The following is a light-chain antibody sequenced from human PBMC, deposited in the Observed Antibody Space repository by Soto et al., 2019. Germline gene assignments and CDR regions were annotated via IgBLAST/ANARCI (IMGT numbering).Light chain of an antibody. CDR1: SSDVV. CDR3: CSSAGGFTWV. J-gene: IGLJ3*02. Sequence: QSALTKPRSVSGSPGQSVTISCTGTSSDVVSWYQQHPGKAPKLIIYYVSQRPSGVPDRFSGSKSGNTASLTISGLQAEDEADYYCCSSAGGFTWVFGGGTKVTVL. CDR2: YVS. V-gene: IGLV2-11*01.